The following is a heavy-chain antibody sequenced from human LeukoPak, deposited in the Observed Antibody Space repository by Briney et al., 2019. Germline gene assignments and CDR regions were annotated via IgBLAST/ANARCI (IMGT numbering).Heavy chain of an antibody. CDR2: VNPDSGAT. CDR3: ARVTVVRDRHYYYYYMDV. D-gene: IGHD3-10*01. V-gene: IGHV1-2*02. Sequence: ASVKVSCKASGYTFTSYGISWVRQAPGQGLEWMGWVNPDSGATNYAQKFQGRVTMTSDTSINTAYMEMNSLRSDDTAVFYCARVTVVRDRHYYYYYMDVWGKGTTVTISS. J-gene: IGHJ6*03. CDR1: GYTFTSYG.